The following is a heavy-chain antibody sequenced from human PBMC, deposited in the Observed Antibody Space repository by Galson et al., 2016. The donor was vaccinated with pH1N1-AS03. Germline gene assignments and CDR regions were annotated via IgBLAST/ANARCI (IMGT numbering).Heavy chain of an antibody. Sequence: SLRLSCAASGSTFSRFAMHWVRQAPGKGLEWLSVISFDGTRKYYADSVKGRFTVSRDSSKSTFFLELNSLTTEDTAAYYCAGAYENAWHNFHYWGQGTLVAVSS. CDR3: AGAYENAWHNFHY. CDR2: ISFDGTRK. V-gene: IGHV3-30-3*01. D-gene: IGHD2-21*01. CDR1: GSTFSRFA. J-gene: IGHJ4*02.